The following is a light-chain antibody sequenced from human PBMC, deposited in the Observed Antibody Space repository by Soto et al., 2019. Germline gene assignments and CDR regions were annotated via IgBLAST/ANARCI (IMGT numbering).Light chain of an antibody. CDR3: AAWDGSLSGWV. J-gene: IGLJ3*02. Sequence: QAVVTQPPSASGTPGQRVTISCSGSSSNIGSKYVYWYQQLPGTAPKLLIYRNDQRPSGVPDRFSGSKSGTSASLAISGLRSADEADYYCAAWDGSLSGWVFGGGTKLTVL. CDR1: SSNIGSKY. CDR2: RND. V-gene: IGLV1-47*01.